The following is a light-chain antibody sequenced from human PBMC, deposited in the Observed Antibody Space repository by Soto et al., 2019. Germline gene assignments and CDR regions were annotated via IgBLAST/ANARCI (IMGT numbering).Light chain of an antibody. J-gene: IGKJ1*01. CDR3: QQYNTYLTWT. V-gene: IGKV1-5*01. CDR2: AAS. Sequence: IKMTQSPSTLSASVGDRVTITCRASQSVSMWLAWFQQRPGKAPRLLIHAASELESGVPSRFSGSGSGTEFTLTINGLQPEDAATYYCQQYNTYLTWTFGQGTKVDIK. CDR1: QSVSMW.